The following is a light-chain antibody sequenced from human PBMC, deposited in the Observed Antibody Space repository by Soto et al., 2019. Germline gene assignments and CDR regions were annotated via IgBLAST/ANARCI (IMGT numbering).Light chain of an antibody. J-gene: IGKJ4*01. Sequence: DIQMTQSPSSLSASVGDRVTITCRASQSISSYLNWYQQKPGKDPKLLIYAASSLQSGVPSRFSGSGSGTDFTLTISTLQPEDFATYYCQQSYSTPRDLTLGGGTKVDIK. CDR1: QSISSY. CDR2: AAS. CDR3: QQSYSTPRDLT. V-gene: IGKV1-39*01.